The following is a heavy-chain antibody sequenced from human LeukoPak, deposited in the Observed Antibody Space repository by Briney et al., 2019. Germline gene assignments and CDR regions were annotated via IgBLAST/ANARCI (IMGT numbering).Heavy chain of an antibody. Sequence: PGGSLRLSCAASGFIFRNYAMNWVRQAPGKGLAWVAFIRHDGGHSSYTDSVKGRFTISRENSKNTLYLQMNSLRAEDTAVYYCAKDGEVSGSYYYWGQGTLVTVSS. CDR2: IRHDGGHS. D-gene: IGHD1-26*01. J-gene: IGHJ4*02. V-gene: IGHV3-30*02. CDR1: GFIFRNYA. CDR3: AKDGEVSGSYYY.